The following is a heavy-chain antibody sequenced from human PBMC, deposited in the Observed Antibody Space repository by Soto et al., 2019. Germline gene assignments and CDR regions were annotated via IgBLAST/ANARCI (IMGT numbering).Heavy chain of an antibody. J-gene: IGHJ6*03. CDR1: GFILSDCA. Sequence: EVQLVESGGGLVQPGGSLRLSCATSGFILSDCAMNWVRQAPGKGLEWVSYISSSSSVIDYADSVKGRFTVSRDNARNSLYLKLTSLRAEDTAVYYCAGDLSWVSTWYYYMDVWAKGPRSPSP. CDR2: ISSSSSVI. D-gene: IGHD3-16*01. CDR3: AGDLSWVSTWYYYMDV. V-gene: IGHV3-48*01.